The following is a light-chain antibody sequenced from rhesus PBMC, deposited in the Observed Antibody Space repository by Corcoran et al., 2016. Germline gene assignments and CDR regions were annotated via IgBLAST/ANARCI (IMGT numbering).Light chain of an antibody. J-gene: IGKJ2*01. CDR3: YQHSSGYS. V-gene: IGKV3-10*01. CDR1: QSVSSY. CDR2: GAS. Sequence: QVILTQSPATLSLSPGERATLSCRASQSVSSYLAWYQQKPGQAPRLLIYGASSRAPGIPDRFSGRGSGTDFTLTSSSLEPEDVGVYHCYQHSSGYSFGQGTKVEIK.